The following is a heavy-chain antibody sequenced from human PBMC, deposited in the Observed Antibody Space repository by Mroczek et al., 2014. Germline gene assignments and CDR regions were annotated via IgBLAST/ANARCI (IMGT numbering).Heavy chain of an antibody. Sequence: SGAEVKKPGASVKVSCKASGYTFTGYYMHWVRQAPGQGLEWMGWINPNSGGTNYAQKFQGRVTMTRDTSISTAYMELSRLRSDDTAVYYCARDSCASCYTWLNYYYYYMDVWGKGTTVTVSS. V-gene: IGHV1-2*02. D-gene: IGHD2-2*02. CDR1: GYTFTGYY. CDR2: INPNSGGT. J-gene: IGHJ6*03. CDR3: ARDSCASCYTWLNYYYYYMDV.